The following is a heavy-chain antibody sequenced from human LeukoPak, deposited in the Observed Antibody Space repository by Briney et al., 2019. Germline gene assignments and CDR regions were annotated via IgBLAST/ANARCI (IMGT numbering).Heavy chain of an antibody. CDR3: ARDFSSSSTVYYYYYMDV. Sequence: SETLSLTCTVSGGSINSYYWSWIRQPPGKGLEWIGTISYSGTTYYSPSLKSRVTISLDTSKNQFSLKLSSVTAADTAIYYCARDFSSSSTVYYYYYMDVWGKGTTVTVSS. V-gene: IGHV4-59*12. CDR1: GGSINSYY. D-gene: IGHD6-6*01. CDR2: ISYSGTT. J-gene: IGHJ6*03.